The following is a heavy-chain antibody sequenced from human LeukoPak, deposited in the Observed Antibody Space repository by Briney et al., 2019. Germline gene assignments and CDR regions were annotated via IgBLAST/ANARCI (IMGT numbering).Heavy chain of an antibody. D-gene: IGHD3-10*01. J-gene: IGHJ5*02. V-gene: IGHV4-34*01. Sequence: SETLSLTCAVYGGSFSGYYWSWIRQPPGKGLEWIGEINHSGSTNYNPSLKSRVTISVDTSKNQFSLKLSSVTAADTAVYYCARWITMVRGVNWFDPWGQGTLVTVSS. CDR1: GGSFSGYY. CDR3: ARWITMVRGVNWFDP. CDR2: INHSGST.